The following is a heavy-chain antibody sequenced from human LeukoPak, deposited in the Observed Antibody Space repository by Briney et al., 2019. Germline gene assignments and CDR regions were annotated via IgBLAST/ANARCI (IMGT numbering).Heavy chain of an antibody. CDR3: ARPTRAVAPYYYYYMDV. CDR2: INPSGGST. V-gene: IGHV1-46*01. D-gene: IGHD6-19*01. CDR1: GYTFTSYY. J-gene: IGHJ6*03. Sequence: ASVKVSCKASGYTFTSYYMHWVRQAPGQGLEWMGIINPSGGSTSYAQKFQGRVTMTRDTSKNQFSLKLSSVTAADTAVYYCARPTRAVAPYYYYYMDVWGKGTTVTVSS.